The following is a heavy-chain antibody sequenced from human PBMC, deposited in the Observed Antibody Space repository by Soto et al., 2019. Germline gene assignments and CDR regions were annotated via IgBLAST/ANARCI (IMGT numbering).Heavy chain of an antibody. J-gene: IGHJ6*02. CDR2: INPSGGST. CDR1: GYTFTSYY. V-gene: IGHV1-46*01. D-gene: IGHD3-16*01. Sequence: QVQLVQSGAEVKKSGASVKVSCKASGYTFTSYYMYWVRQAPGQGLEWMGIINPSGGSTIYAQKFQGRVTMTRDTSTSTVYMELSSLRSEDTAVYYCAREVVSIWGGMDVWGQGTTVTVYS. CDR3: AREVVSIWGGMDV.